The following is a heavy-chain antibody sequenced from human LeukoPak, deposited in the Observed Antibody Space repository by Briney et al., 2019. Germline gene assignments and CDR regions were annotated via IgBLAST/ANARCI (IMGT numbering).Heavy chain of an antibody. Sequence: ASVKVSCKASGYTFTAHYLHWVRQAPGQGLERMGWINPNSGDTNFAQKFQGRVTMTRGTSISTAYMDLSRLRSDDTAIYYCARSDGFSGYSSLGDSWGQGTLVTVSS. V-gene: IGHV1-2*02. J-gene: IGHJ5*01. D-gene: IGHD3-22*01. CDR3: ARSDGFSGYSSLGDS. CDR2: INPNSGDT. CDR1: GYTFTAHY.